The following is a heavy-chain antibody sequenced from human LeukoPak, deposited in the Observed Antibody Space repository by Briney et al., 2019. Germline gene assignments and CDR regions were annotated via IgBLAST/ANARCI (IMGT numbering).Heavy chain of an antibody. CDR1: GFTFSSYW. J-gene: IGHJ6*02. CDR2: IQSDGTT. Sequence: GGSLRLSCVASGFTFSSYWMPWVRHAPGKGLVWVSLIQSDGTTTYADSVKGRFTISRDNAKNTLYLQINSLRAEDTAVYYCARDKYYTMDVWGQGTTVTVSS. CDR3: ARDKYYTMDV. D-gene: IGHD2/OR15-2a*01. V-gene: IGHV3-74*01.